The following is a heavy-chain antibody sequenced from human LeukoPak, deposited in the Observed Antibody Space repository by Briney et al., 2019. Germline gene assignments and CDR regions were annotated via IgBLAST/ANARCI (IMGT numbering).Heavy chain of an antibody. CDR2: INHSGST. CDR1: GGSLSGYY. Sequence: PSETLSLTCAVYGGSLSGYYWSWIRQPPGKGLEWIGEINHSGSTNYNPSLKSRVTISVDTSKNQFSLKLSSVTAADTAVYYCASAPTAARPKDYWGQGTLVTVSS. CDR3: ASAPTAARPKDY. D-gene: IGHD6-6*01. V-gene: IGHV4-34*01. J-gene: IGHJ4*02.